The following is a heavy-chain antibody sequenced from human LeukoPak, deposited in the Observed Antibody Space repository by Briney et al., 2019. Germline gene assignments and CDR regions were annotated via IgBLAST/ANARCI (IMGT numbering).Heavy chain of an antibody. CDR3: AAGEPVGGTSAFDI. J-gene: IGHJ3*02. D-gene: IGHD1/OR15-1a*01. CDR2: IVVGSGNT. V-gene: IGHV1-58*02. CDR1: GFTFTSFA. Sequence: GASVKVSCKASGFTFTSFAMQWVRQARGQRLEWIGWIVVGSGNTNYAQKFQERVTITRDMSTSTAYMELSSLRSEDTAVYYCAAGEPVGGTSAFDIWGQGTMVTVSS.